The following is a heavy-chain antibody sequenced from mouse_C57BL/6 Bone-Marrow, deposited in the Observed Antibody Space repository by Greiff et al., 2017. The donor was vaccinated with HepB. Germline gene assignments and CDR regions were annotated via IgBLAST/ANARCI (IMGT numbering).Heavy chain of an antibody. J-gene: IGHJ2*01. V-gene: IGHV1-64*01. CDR1: GYTFTSYW. CDR3: ARLGTTVVGFDY. D-gene: IGHD1-1*01. Sequence: QVHVKQPGAELVKPGASVKLSCKASGYTFTSYWMHWVKQRPGQGLEWIGMIHPNSGSTNYNEKFKSKATLTVDKSSSTAYMQLSSLTSEDSAVYYWARLGTTVVGFDYWGQGTTLTVSS. CDR2: IHPNSGST.